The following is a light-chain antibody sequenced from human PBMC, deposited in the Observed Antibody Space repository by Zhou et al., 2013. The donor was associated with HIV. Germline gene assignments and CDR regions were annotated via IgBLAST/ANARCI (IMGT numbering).Light chain of an antibody. J-gene: IGKJ1*01. Sequence: EIVMTQSPATLSVSPGERATLSCRASQSVSSNLAWYRQKPGQAPRLLIYGASTRASGIPARFSGSGSGTEFTLTISSMQSEDFAVYYCQQYNNWPKTFGQGPRWKSN. CDR3: QQYNNWPKT. CDR1: QSVSSN. V-gene: IGKV3-15*01. CDR2: GAS.